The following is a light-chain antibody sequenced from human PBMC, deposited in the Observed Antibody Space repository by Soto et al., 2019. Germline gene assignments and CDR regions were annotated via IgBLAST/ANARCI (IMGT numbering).Light chain of an antibody. J-gene: IGKJ2*01. CDR3: QQYGSSPFT. CDR1: QTITSNY. CDR2: GAS. V-gene: IGKV3-20*01. Sequence: EIVLTQSPGTLSLSPGERATLSCRASQTITSNYLAWFHQTPGQAPRLLIYGASTRATGIPDRFSGSGSGTDFTLTISRLEPEDFAVYYCQQYGSSPFTFGQGTKLEIK.